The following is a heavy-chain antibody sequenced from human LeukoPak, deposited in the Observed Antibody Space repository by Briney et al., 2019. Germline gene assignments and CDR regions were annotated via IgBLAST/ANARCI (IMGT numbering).Heavy chain of an antibody. CDR1: GGSFSGYY. Sequence: SETLSLTCAVYGGSFSGYYWSWIRQPPGKGLEWIGEINHSGSTNYNPSLKSRVTISVGTSKNQFSLKLSSVTAADTAVYYCARGVSYGFGYWGQGTLVTVSS. J-gene: IGHJ4*02. CDR2: INHSGST. CDR3: ARGVSYGFGY. V-gene: IGHV4-34*01. D-gene: IGHD5-18*01.